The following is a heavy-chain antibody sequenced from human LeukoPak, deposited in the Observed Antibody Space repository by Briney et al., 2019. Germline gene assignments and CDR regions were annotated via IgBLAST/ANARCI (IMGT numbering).Heavy chain of an antibody. V-gene: IGHV3-23*01. Sequence: GGSLRLSCAASGFTFSNYVMSWVRQAPGKGLEWVSAISGSGGGTYYADSVKGRFTISRDNSKNTLYLQMNSLRADDTAVYYCAKDRSGWYYFDYWGQGTLVTVSS. CDR1: GFTFSNYV. J-gene: IGHJ4*02. D-gene: IGHD6-19*01. CDR2: ISGSGGGT. CDR3: AKDRSGWYYFDY.